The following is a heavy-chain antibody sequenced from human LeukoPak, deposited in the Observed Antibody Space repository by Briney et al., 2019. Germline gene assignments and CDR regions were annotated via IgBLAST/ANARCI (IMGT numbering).Heavy chain of an antibody. J-gene: IGHJ3*01. CDR1: GFTVSGNY. D-gene: IGHD3-22*01. CDR3: ATRPRDSSGYYLGAFGG. Sequence: GGSLRLSCAASGFTVSGNYMSWVRQAPGKGLDWVSVIGASGADTYYSDSVKGRFTVSRDNSKDTLFLHMSSLRAEDTAVYFCATRPRDSSGYYLGAFGGWGQGTTVTVSS. V-gene: IGHV3-23*01. CDR2: IGASGADT.